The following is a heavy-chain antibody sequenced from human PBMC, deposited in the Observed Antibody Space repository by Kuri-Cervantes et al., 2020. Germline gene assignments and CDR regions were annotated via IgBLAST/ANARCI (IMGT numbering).Heavy chain of an antibody. CDR3: ATHTIAVAGTGGRDY. Sequence: GGSLRLSCAASGFTFSSYSMYWVRQAPGKGLEWVSYISSSCSTIYYADSVKGRFTISRDNAKNSLYLQMNSLRAEDTAVYYCATHTIAVAGTGGRDYWGQGTLVTVSS. D-gene: IGHD6-19*01. CDR1: GFTFSSYS. V-gene: IGHV3-48*01. J-gene: IGHJ4*02. CDR2: ISSSCSTI.